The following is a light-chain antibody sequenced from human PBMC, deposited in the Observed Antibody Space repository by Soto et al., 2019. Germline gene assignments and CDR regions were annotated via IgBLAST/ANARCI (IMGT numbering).Light chain of an antibody. CDR2: GGS. J-gene: IGKJ1*01. V-gene: IGKV3-20*01. CDR1: QSVGSRW. CDR3: QQYYSSRT. Sequence: EIVLTQSPGTVSLSPGERATLSCRASQSVGSRWLAWYQQKPGQAPRVLIYGGSNRATGIPDRFSGSGSGTYFTLTISRLEPEDFEVYYCQQYYSSRTFGQGTKVEMK.